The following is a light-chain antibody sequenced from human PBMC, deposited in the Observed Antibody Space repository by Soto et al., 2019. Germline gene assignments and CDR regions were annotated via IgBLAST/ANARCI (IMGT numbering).Light chain of an antibody. V-gene: IGLV3-21*02. CDR3: QVWHSDDHDYV. CDR2: DDS. CDR1: KIGFKS. J-gene: IGLJ1*01. Sequence: SYELTQPPSLSVAPGQTATITCGGKKIGFKSVNWYQQEPGQAPVLVVYDDSARPSGVPARFSGSSSGNTATLTISRVEAGDDADYYCQVWHSDDHDYVFGSGTKVTVL.